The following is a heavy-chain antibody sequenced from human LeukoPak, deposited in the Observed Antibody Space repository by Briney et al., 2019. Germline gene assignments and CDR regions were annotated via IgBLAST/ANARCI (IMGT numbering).Heavy chain of an antibody. V-gene: IGHV4-34*01. J-gene: IGHJ3*02. CDR1: GGSFSGYY. CDR2: TKHTGGT. Sequence: PSETLSLTCAVYGGSFSGYYWSWIRQPPGKGLEWIGETKHTGGTNYNPSLKSRVTISVDTSKNQFSLKLSSVTAADTAVYYCARDRPQSGFSSAFDIWGQGTMVTVSS. CDR3: ARDRPQSGFSSAFDI. D-gene: IGHD3-3*01.